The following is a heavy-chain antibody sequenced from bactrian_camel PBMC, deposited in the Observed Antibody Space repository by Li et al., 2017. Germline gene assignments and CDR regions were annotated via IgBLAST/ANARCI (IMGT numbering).Heavy chain of an antibody. CDR2: IYSGGEPT. V-gene: IGHV3S40*01. D-gene: IGHD2*01. CDR3: AYDPGASHCNSDPWTALTLGVF. CDR1: EYLFTSYC. Sequence: DVQLVESGGGSVQAGGSLRLSCAAHEYLFTSYCMGWFRQAPGKEREGVAGIYSGGEPTYYAESVKGRFTISRDNGENTVYLQMNSLAPEDTAIYYCAYDPGASHCNSDPWTALTLGVFWGQGTQVTVS. J-gene: IGHJ4*01.